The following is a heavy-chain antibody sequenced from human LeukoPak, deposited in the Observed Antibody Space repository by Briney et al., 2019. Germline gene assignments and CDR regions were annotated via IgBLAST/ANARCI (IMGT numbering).Heavy chain of an antibody. CDR3: ARLDYYDSSGYPYLTY. J-gene: IGHJ4*02. D-gene: IGHD3-22*01. CDR2: INPNSGGT. CDR1: GYTFTCYY. V-gene: IGHV1-2*06. Sequence: ASVKVSCKASGYTFTCYYMHWVRQAPGQGLEWMGRINPNSGGTNYAQKFQGRVTMTRDTSISTAYMELSRLRSDDTAVYYCARLDYYDSSGYPYLTYWGQGTLVTVSS.